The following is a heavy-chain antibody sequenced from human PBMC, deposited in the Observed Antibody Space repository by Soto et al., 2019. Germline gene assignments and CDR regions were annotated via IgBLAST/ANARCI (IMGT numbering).Heavy chain of an antibody. J-gene: IGHJ4*02. CDR2: INAGNGNT. Sequence: ASVKVSFKAPGYTYTSYAMHWVLQAPGQRLEWMGWINAGNGNTKYSQKFQGRVTITRDTSASTAYMELSSLRSEDTAVYYCARSIVVVTALDYWGQGTLVTVSS. D-gene: IGHD2-21*02. V-gene: IGHV1-3*01. CDR1: GYTYTSYA. CDR3: ARSIVVVTALDY.